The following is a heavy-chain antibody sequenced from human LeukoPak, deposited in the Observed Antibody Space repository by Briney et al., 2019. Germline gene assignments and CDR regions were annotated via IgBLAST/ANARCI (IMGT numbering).Heavy chain of an antibody. Sequence: PGGSLRLSCAASGFTFLNYVMSWVRQAPGKGLNWVAVISYDGSNIFYADSVKGRFTISRDNSKNTLYLQLNSLRAEDTAVYYCASGTGLGVTTTSNFDYWGQGTLVTVSS. D-gene: IGHD2-21*02. V-gene: IGHV3-30-3*01. J-gene: IGHJ4*02. CDR2: ISYDGSNI. CDR3: ASGTGLGVTTTSNFDY. CDR1: GFTFLNYV.